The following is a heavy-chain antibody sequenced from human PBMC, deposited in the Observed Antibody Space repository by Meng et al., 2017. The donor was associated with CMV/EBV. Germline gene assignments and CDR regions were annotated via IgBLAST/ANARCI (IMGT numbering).Heavy chain of an antibody. CDR2: MNPNSGNT. CDR3: ARGVRYYDFWSGLSNLQTTYGMDV. D-gene: IGHD3-3*01. J-gene: IGHJ6*02. V-gene: IGHV1-8*01. Sequence: ASVTVSCKASGYTFTRYDIHWLRQATGQGFEWMGWMNPNSGNTGYAQKFQGRVTLTRNTSISTAYMELSSLRSEDTAVYYCARGVRYYDFWSGLSNLQTTYGMDVWGQGTTVTVSS. CDR1: GYTFTRYD.